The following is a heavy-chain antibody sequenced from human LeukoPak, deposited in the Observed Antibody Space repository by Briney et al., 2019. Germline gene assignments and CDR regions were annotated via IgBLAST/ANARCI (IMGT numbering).Heavy chain of an antibody. CDR1: GFAFSTYP. Sequence: GGSLSLSCAASGFAFSTYPMNWVRQPPGKGLEWVASISLSSASIYYADSVKGRFTISRDNAKNSLHLQMDSLRAEDTAVYYCTKHITTDATTPFYYGMDVWGQGTTVTVSS. J-gene: IGHJ6*02. CDR2: ISLSSASI. D-gene: IGHD3-22*01. V-gene: IGHV3-21*01. CDR3: TKHITTDATTPFYYGMDV.